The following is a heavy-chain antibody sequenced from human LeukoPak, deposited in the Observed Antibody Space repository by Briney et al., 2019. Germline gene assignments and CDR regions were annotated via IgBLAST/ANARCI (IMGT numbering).Heavy chain of an antibody. CDR3: ARRPYCTNGVCYTRWYFDL. J-gene: IGHJ2*01. CDR1: GGSISSSSYY. CDR2: IYYSGST. V-gene: IGHV4-39*01. D-gene: IGHD2-8*01. Sequence: SETLSLTCTVSGGSISSSSYYWGWIRQPPGKGLEWIGSIYYSGSTYYNPSLKSRVTISVDTSKNQFSLKLSSVTAADTAVYYCARRPYCTNGVCYTRWYFDLWGRGTLVTVSS.